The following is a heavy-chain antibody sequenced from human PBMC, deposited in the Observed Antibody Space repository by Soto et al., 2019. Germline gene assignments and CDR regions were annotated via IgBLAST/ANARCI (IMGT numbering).Heavy chain of an antibody. D-gene: IGHD3-22*01. Sequence: GGSLKISCKGSGYSFTSYWIGWVRQMPGKGLEWRGVIYPGDSDTRYSPSFQGQVTISADKSISTAYLQWSSLKASDTAMYYCARPNSYYDSSGYYPPESAPDYWGQGTLVTVSS. V-gene: IGHV5-51*01. J-gene: IGHJ4*02. CDR1: GYSFTSYW. CDR3: ARPNSYYDSSGYYPPESAPDY. CDR2: IYPGDSDT.